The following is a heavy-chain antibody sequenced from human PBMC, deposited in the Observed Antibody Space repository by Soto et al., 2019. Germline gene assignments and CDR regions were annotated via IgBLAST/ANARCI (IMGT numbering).Heavy chain of an antibody. D-gene: IGHD6-6*01. CDR1: GFTFSSYS. CDR2: ISSSSSYI. V-gene: IGHV3-21*01. J-gene: IGHJ6*02. CDR3: ARAQLSIAARLGFYYYYGMDV. Sequence: GGSLRLSCAASGFTFSSYSMNWVRQAPGKGLEWVSSISSSSSYIYHADSVKGRFTISRDNAKNSLYLQMNSLRAEDTAVYYCARAQLSIAARLGFYYYYGMDVWGQGTTVTVSS.